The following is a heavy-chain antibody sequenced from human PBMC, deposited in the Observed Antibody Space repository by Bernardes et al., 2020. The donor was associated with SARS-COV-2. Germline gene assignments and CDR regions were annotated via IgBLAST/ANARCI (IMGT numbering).Heavy chain of an antibody. Sequence: SGPTLVKPTQTLTLTCTFSGFSLNTSGVGVGWIRQPPGKALEWLAFIYWNDDKRYSPSLKSRLTITKDISKNQVVLTMANMDPEDTATYYCARRRRGEGSGIYYRGPHFDYWGQGTLVIVSS. CDR3: ARRRRGEGSGIYYRGPHFDY. CDR2: IYWNDDK. J-gene: IGHJ4*02. CDR1: GFSLNTSGVG. V-gene: IGHV2-5*01. D-gene: IGHD3-10*01.